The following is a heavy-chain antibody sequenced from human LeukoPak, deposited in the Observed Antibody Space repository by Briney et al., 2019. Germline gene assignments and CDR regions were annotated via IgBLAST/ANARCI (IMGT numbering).Heavy chain of an antibody. CDR1: GFTFSSYS. J-gene: IGHJ5*02. CDR3: ARARYSSSRRGPLNWFDP. CDR2: ISSSSSYI. V-gene: IGHV3-21*01. D-gene: IGHD6-6*01. Sequence: PGGSLRLSCAASGFTFSSYSMNWVRQAPGKGLEWVSSISSSSSYIYYAASVKGRFTISRDNAKNSLYLQMNSLRAEDTAVYYCARARYSSSRRGPLNWFDPWGQGTLVTVSS.